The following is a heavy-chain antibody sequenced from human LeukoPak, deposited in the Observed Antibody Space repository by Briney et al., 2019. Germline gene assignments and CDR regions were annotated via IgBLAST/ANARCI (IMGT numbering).Heavy chain of an antibody. Sequence: SETLSLTCTVSGGSITTYYWSWIRQPPGKELEWIASIYYSGTTNYNPSLKSRVTISLDTSKNQFSLKLSSVTAADTAVYYCARDYYGSGSYQPWGQGTLVTVSS. V-gene: IGHV4-59*12. CDR1: GGSITTYY. J-gene: IGHJ4*02. D-gene: IGHD3-10*01. CDR3: ARDYYGSGSYQP. CDR2: IYYSGTT.